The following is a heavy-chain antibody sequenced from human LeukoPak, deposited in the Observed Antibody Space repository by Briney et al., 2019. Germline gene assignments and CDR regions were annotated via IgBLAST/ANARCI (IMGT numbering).Heavy chain of an antibody. J-gene: IGHJ6*02. CDR2: IYSGGST. CDR3: AREDIVVVPAAKGYYGMDV. V-gene: IGHV3-66*01. CDR1: GFTFSSYW. Sequence: GGSLRLSCAASGFTFSSYWMSWVRQAPGKGLEWVSVIYSGGSTYYADSVKGRFTISRDNSKNTLYLQMNSLRAEDTAVYYFAREDIVVVPAAKGYYGMDVWGQGTTVTVSS. D-gene: IGHD2-2*01.